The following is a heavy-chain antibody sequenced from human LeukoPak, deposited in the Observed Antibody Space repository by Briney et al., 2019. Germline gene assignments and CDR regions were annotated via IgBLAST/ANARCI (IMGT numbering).Heavy chain of an antibody. J-gene: IGHJ4*02. D-gene: IGHD2-2*03. V-gene: IGHV4-39*07. CDR3: APPGYCSSTSCYAQFDY. CDR1: GGSISSSSYY. Sequence: PSETLSLTCTVSGGSISSSSYYWGWIRQPPGKGLEWIGSIYYSGSTYYNPSLKSRVTISVDTSKNQFSLKLSSVTAADTAVYYCAPPGYCSSTSCYAQFDYWGQGTLVTVSS. CDR2: IYYSGST.